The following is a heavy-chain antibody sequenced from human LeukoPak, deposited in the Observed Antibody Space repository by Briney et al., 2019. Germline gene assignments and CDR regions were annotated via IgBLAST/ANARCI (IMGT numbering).Heavy chain of an antibody. D-gene: IGHD3-22*01. V-gene: IGHV3-23*01. CDR1: GFTFSSHA. CDR3: AKEGRITMIVVVITPHAFDI. Sequence: GGSLRLSCAASGFTFSSHAMSWVRQAPGKGLEWVSAISGSGGSTYYADSVKGRFTISRDNSKNTLYLQMNSLRAEDTAVYYCAKEGRITMIVVVITPHAFDIWGQGTMVTVSS. CDR2: ISGSGGST. J-gene: IGHJ3*02.